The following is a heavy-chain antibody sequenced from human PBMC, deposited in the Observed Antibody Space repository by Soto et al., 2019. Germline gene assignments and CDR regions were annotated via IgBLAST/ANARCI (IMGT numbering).Heavy chain of an antibody. D-gene: IGHD3-3*01. CDR3: GKGKGVTRSGVVYFDY. CDR1: GFMFSSYG. V-gene: IGHV3-30*18. CDR2: VTYDGRNA. Sequence: QVQLVESGGGVVQPGTSLRLSCEASGFMFSSYGMFWVRQAPGKGLEWVAVVTYDGRNAYYGEAVKGRFTISRDNSNNRVYLEMNSLRAEDTAVYYCGKGKGVTRSGVVYFDYWGLGTALTVSS. J-gene: IGHJ4*02.